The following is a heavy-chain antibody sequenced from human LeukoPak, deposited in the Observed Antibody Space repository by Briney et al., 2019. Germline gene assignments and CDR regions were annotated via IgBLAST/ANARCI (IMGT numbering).Heavy chain of an antibody. J-gene: IGHJ4*02. V-gene: IGHV3-30-3*01. CDR3: ARSASGSYYFDY. CDR1: GFTFSSYA. D-gene: IGHD1-26*01. Sequence: PGRSLRLSCAASGFTFSSYAMHWVRQAPGKGLEWVAVISYDGSNKYYADSVKGRFTISRDNSKNTLYLQMTSLRAEDTAVYYCARSASGSYYFDYWGQGTLVTVSS. CDR2: ISYDGSNK.